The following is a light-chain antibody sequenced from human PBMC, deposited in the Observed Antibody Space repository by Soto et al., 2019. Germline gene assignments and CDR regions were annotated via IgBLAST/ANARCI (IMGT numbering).Light chain of an antibody. CDR2: QFS. CDR3: MQGTQSLP. Sequence: DIVMTQTPLSSPVTLGQPASISCRSIQSRVHSDGNTYLSWLQQRPGQPPRRLIYQFSNRFSGVPDRFRGSGAGEDFTLTNSRVEVEEVGVYYCMQGTQSLPIGGGTKVEI. V-gene: IGKV2-24*01. J-gene: IGKJ4*01. CDR1: QSRVHSDGNTY.